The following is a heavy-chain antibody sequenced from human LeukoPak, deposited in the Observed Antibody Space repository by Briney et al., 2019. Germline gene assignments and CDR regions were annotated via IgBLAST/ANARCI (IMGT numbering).Heavy chain of an antibody. J-gene: IGHJ6*02. CDR2: ITHSGST. CDR1: GGSISSYY. Sequence: PSETLSLTCTVSGGSISSYYWSWIRQPPGKGLEWIGEITHSGSTNYNPSLKSRVTISVDTSKNQFSLKLSSVTAADTAVYYCARIRVVPAAIHYYYGMDVWGQGTTVTVSS. CDR3: ARIRVVPAAIHYYYGMDV. V-gene: IGHV4-34*01. D-gene: IGHD2-2*01.